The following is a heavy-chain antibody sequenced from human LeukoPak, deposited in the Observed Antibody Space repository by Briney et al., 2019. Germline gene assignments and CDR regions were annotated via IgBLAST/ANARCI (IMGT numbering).Heavy chain of an antibody. CDR2: IYHSGST. J-gene: IGHJ6*04. CDR3: ARRCSGGSFYYYYGMDV. Sequence: SQTLSLTCAVSGGSISSGGYSWSWIRQPPGKGLEWIGYIYHSGSTYYNPSLKSRVTISVDRSKNQYSLKLSSVTAADTAVYYCARRCSGGSFYYYYGMDVWGKGTTVTVSS. D-gene: IGHD2-15*01. V-gene: IGHV4-30-2*01. CDR1: GGSISSGGYS.